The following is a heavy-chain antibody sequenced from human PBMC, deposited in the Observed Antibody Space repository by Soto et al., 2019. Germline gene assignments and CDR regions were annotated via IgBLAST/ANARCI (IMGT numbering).Heavy chain of an antibody. V-gene: IGHV3-33*01. D-gene: IGHD1-1*01. CDR3: ARGRETRPQGYLDY. CDR2: IWSNGVNT. CDR1: GFSLTNYG. J-gene: IGHJ4*02. Sequence: QGQLVESGGGVVQPGRSLRLSCEASGFSLTNYGMHWVRQAPGKGLEWVTVIWSNGVNTYYIDSVKGRFTISRDGSKNTMYPDMNRLRAEDTAVSYCARGRETRPQGYLDYWGQGTLVTVSS.